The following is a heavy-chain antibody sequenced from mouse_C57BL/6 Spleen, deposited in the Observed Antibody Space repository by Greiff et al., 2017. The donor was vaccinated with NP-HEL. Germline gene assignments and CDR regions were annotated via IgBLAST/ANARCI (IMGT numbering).Heavy chain of an antibody. V-gene: IGHV5-17*01. D-gene: IGHD1-1*01. Sequence: EVMLVESGGGLVKPGGSLKLSCAASGFTFSDYGMHWVRQAPEKGLEWVAYISRCRSTIYYADTVKGRFTISRDNAKNTLFLQMTSLRSEDTAMYYCARGITTVVEDYAMDYWGQGTSVTVSS. CDR2: ISRCRSTI. CDR1: GFTFSDYG. CDR3: ARGITTVVEDYAMDY. J-gene: IGHJ4*01.